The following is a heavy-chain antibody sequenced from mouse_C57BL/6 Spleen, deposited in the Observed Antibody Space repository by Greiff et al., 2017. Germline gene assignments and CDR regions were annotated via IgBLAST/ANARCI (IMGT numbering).Heavy chain of an antibody. CDR3: SRDYYGPFAY. Sequence: EVKLMESGGGLVKPGGSLTLSCAASGFTFSDYGMHWVRQAPEKGLEWVAYISSGSSTIYYADTVKGRFTISRDNAKNTLFLQMTSLRSEDTAMYYCSRDYYGPFAYWGQGTLVTVSA. J-gene: IGHJ3*01. CDR2: ISSGSSTI. V-gene: IGHV5-17*01. CDR1: GFTFSDYG. D-gene: IGHD1-1*01.